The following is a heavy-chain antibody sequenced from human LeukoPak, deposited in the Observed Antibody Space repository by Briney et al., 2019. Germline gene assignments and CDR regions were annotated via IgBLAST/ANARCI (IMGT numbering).Heavy chain of an antibody. V-gene: IGHV3-53*01. Sequence: PGGSLRLSCAASGVTVSSNYMSWVRQAPGKGLEWVSEIYSDGSTYYAASVKGRFSISRDNCKNTVYLQMNSLRAEDTAVYYCARELREHGVFDIWGQGTTVTVSS. CDR1: GVTVSSNY. CDR2: IYSDGST. J-gene: IGHJ3*02. D-gene: IGHD1-26*01. CDR3: ARELREHGVFDI.